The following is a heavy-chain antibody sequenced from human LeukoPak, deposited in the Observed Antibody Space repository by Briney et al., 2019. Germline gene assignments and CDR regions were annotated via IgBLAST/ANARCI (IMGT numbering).Heavy chain of an antibody. CDR2: ISWNSGSI. D-gene: IGHD1-26*01. V-gene: IGHV3-9*01. CDR3: AKDINPSLGGGTEFDY. CDR1: GFTFSSYS. J-gene: IGHJ4*02. Sequence: PGGSLRLSCAASGFTFSSYSMNWVRQAPGKGLEWVSGISWNSGSIGYADSVKGRFTISRDNAKNSLHLQMNSLRAEDTALYYCAKDINPSLGGGTEFDYWGQGTLVTVSS.